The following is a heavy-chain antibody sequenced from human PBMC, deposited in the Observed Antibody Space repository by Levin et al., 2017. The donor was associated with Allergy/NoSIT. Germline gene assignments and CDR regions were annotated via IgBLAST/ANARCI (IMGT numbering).Heavy chain of an antibody. CDR2: ISSSSSYT. J-gene: IGHJ5*02. CDR3: ARGYYYGSGRFDP. CDR1: GFTFSDYY. Sequence: GGSLRLSCAASGFTFSDYYMSWIRQAPGKGLEWVSYISSSSSYTNYADSVKGRFTISRDNAKNSLYLQMNSLRAEDTAVYYCARGYYYGSGRFDPWGQGTLVTVSS. D-gene: IGHD3-10*01. V-gene: IGHV3-11*05.